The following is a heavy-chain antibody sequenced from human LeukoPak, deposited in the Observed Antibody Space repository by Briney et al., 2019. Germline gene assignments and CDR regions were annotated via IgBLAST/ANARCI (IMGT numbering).Heavy chain of an antibody. D-gene: IGHD3-22*01. J-gene: IGHJ4*02. CDR2: IIPIFGTA. CDR1: GGTFSSYA. V-gene: IGHV1-69*13. CDR3: ARVGYDGSGYYMIDY. Sequence: ASVKVSCKASGGTFSSYAISWVRQAPGQGLEWMGGIIPIFGTANYAQKFQGRVTITADESTSIAYMELSSLRSEDTAVYYCARVGYDGSGYYMIDYWGQGTLVTVSS.